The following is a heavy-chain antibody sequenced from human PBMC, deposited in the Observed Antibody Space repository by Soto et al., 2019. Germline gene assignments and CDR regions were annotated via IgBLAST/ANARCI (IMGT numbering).Heavy chain of an antibody. D-gene: IGHD2-15*01. CDR2: FYYSGST. V-gene: IGHV4-39*01. CDR1: GGSISSSDYS. Sequence: SETLSLTCTVSGGSISSSDYSWGWIRQPPGKGLEWIGTFYYSGSTNYNPSLKSRVFISVDTSQNQFSLKLSSVAAADTAMYYCARKIGYCNGGRCHGHYALAVWGQGTMVTVSS. CDR3: ARKIGYCNGGRCHGHYALAV. J-gene: IGHJ3*01.